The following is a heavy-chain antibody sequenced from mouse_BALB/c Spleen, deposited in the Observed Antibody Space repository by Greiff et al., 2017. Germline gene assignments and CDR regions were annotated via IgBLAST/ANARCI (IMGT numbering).Heavy chain of an antibody. CDR1: GYSITSDYA. CDR3: ARWGLFDY. CDR2: ISYSGST. Sequence: VQLKQSGPGLVKPSQSLSLTCTVTGYSITSDYAWNWIRQFPGNKLEWMGYISYSGSTSYNPSLKSRISITRDTSKNQFFLQLNSVTTEDTATYYCARWGLFDYWGQGTTLTVSS. V-gene: IGHV3-2*02. D-gene: IGHD6-5*01. J-gene: IGHJ2*01.